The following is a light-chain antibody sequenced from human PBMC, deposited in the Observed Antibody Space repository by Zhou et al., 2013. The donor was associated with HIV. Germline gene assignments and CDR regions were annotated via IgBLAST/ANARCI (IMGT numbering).Light chain of an antibody. V-gene: IGKV1-27*01. J-gene: IGKJ1*01. CDR3: QKYNISPWT. CDR1: QDITDF. CDR2: RAS. Sequence: DIQMTQSPSSLSASVGDRVTITCRASQDITDFLAWYQQKPGKVPKLLIYRASTLQSGVPSRFSGSGSGTDFTLTISSLQPEDAATYYCQKYNISPWTFGQGTKVEIK.